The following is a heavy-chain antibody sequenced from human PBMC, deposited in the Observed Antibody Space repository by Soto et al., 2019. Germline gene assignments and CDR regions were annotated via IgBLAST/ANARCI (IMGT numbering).Heavy chain of an antibody. Sequence: GGSLRLSFAASGFTFSNFWMSWVRQAPGKGLEWVSNIKQDGSEKYYVDSVKGRFTISRDNAKNSLYLQMNSLRAEDTAVYYCARDNXWGQVTTVTVS. CDR1: GFTFSNFW. CDR2: IKQDGSEK. V-gene: IGHV3-7*03. CDR3: ARDNX. J-gene: IGHJ6*02.